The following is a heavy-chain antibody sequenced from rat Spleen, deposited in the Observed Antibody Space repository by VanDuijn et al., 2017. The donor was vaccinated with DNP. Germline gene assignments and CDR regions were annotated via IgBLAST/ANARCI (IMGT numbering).Heavy chain of an antibody. CDR3: VRWNSGHFDY. J-gene: IGHJ2*01. CDR2: IGSPAYAP. CDR1: GFTFSAYY. D-gene: IGHD4-3*01. V-gene: IGHV5-22*01. Sequence: EVQLVESGGGLVQPGRSLKLSCAASGFTFSAYYMAWVRQAPAKGLEWVAYIGSPAYAPYYTDSVKGRFAISRDTAKSTLYLQMNSLRSEDMATYYCVRWNSGHFDYWGQGVMVTVSS.